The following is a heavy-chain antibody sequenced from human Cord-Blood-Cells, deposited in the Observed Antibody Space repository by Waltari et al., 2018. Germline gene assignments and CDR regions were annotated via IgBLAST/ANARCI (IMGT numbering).Heavy chain of an antibody. J-gene: IGHJ4*02. CDR2: FEPEDGET. V-gene: IGHV1-24*01. Sequence: QVQLVQSGAEVKKPGASVKVSYKVSGYTLTELSIHWVRQAPGKGLEWMGGFEPEDGETIYAQKFQRRITMTEDTSTDTAYMELSSLRSEDTAVYYCATGHLYNWNLFDYWGQGTLVTVSS. CDR1: GYTLTELS. D-gene: IGHD1-1*01. CDR3: ATGHLYNWNLFDY.